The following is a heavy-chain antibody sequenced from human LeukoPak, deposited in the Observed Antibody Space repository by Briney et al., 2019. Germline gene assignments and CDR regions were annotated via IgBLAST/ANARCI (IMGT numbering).Heavy chain of an antibody. CDR3: ARGVRIVRGVIMGPFDY. V-gene: IGHV1-69*13. CDR1: GGTFSSYA. D-gene: IGHD3-10*01. CDR2: IIPIFGTA. J-gene: IGHJ4*02. Sequence: GASVKVSCKASGGTFSSYAISWVRQAPGQGLEWMGGIIPIFGTANYAQKFQGRVTVTADESTSTAYMELRSLRSDDTAVYYCARGVRIVRGVIMGPFDYWGQGTLVTVSS.